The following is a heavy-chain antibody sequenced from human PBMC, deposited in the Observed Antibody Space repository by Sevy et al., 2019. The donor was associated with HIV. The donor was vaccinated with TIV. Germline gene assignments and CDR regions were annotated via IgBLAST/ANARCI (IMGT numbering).Heavy chain of an antibody. D-gene: IGHD3-10*01. Sequence: GGSLRLSCTPSGFSFNSYALTWVRQAPGRGLEWVSSITGTGGDAYYADSVRGRFSISRDNFKNILYLPMDSLSVEDTAPYYCTNVRGSERYDFDYWDQGTTVTVSS. V-gene: IGHV3-23*01. CDR3: TNVRGSERYDFDY. CDR2: ITGTGGDA. J-gene: IGHJ4*01. CDR1: GFSFNSYA.